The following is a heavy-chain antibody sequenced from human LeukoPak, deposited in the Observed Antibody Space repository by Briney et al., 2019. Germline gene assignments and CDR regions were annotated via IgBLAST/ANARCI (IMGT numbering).Heavy chain of an antibody. CDR1: GFTFSTYS. D-gene: IGHD3-10*01. Sequence: PGGSLRLSCAASGFTFSTYSMNWVRQAPGKGLEWVSCISTRSTYIYYADSVKGRFTISRDNAKNSLYLQMNSLRAEDTAVYYCARDGVYYGSGSYYTDLAVWWGQGTLVTVSS. CDR3: ARDGVYYGSGSYYTDLAVW. J-gene: IGHJ4*02. CDR2: ISTRSTYI. V-gene: IGHV3-21*01.